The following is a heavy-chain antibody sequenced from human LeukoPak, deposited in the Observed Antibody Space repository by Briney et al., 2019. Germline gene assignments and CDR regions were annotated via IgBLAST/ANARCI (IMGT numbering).Heavy chain of an antibody. D-gene: IGHD5-24*01. CDR3: ARVEVATSDYFDY. CDR1: GFTFSSYS. CDR2: ISSSSSYI. Sequence: GGSLRLSCAASGFTFSSYSMNWVRQAPGKGLEWVSSISSSSSYIYYADSVKGRFTISRDNAKNSLYLQMNSLRAEDTAVYYCARVEVATSDYFDYWGQGTLVTVSS. J-gene: IGHJ4*02. V-gene: IGHV3-21*01.